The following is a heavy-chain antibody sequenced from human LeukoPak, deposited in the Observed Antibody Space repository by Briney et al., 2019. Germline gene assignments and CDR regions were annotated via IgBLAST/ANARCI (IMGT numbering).Heavy chain of an antibody. Sequence: GGSLRLSCAASGFTFSSYWMSWVRQAPGKGLEWVANIKQDGSEKYYVDSVKGRFTISRDNAKNSLYLQMNSLRAEDTAVYYCARDPSSYNSGAYFDYWGQGTLVTVSS. CDR1: GFTFSSYW. J-gene: IGHJ4*02. CDR2: IKQDGSEK. D-gene: IGHD6-19*01. CDR3: ARDPSSYNSGAYFDY. V-gene: IGHV3-7*01.